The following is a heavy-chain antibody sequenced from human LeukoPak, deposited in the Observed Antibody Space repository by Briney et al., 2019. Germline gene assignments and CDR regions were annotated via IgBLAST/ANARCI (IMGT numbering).Heavy chain of an antibody. Sequence: GGSLRLSCAASGFTFSSYAMSWVRQAPGKGLEWVANIKQDGSEKYYVDSVKGRFTISRDNSKNTLYLQMNSLRPEDTAVYYCAKGRDYYMDVWGKGTTVTVSS. CDR1: GFTFSSYA. J-gene: IGHJ6*03. CDR2: IKQDGSEK. V-gene: IGHV3-7*01. CDR3: AKGRDYYMDV.